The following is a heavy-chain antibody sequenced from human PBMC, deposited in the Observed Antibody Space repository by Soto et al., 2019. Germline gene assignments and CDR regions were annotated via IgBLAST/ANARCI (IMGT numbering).Heavy chain of an antibody. V-gene: IGHV4-31*03. J-gene: IGHJ4*02. CDR3: ARLVSGSSKAPGY. CDR2: IYYSGST. CDR1: GGSISSGGYY. Sequence: PSETLSLTCTVSGGSISSGGYYWSWIRQQPGKGLEWIGYIYYSGSTYYNPSLKSRVTISVDTSKNQFSLKLSSVTAADTAVYYCARLVSGSSKAPGYWGQGTLVTVSS. D-gene: IGHD3-16*01.